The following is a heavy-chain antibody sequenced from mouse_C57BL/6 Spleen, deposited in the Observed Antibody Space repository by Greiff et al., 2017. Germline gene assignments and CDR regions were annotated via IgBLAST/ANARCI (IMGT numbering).Heavy chain of an antibody. D-gene: IGHD1-1*01. Sequence: EVQLKESGPELVKPGASVKISCKASGYSFTDYNMNWVKQSNGKSLEWIGVINPNYGTTSYNQKFKGKATLTVDQSSSTAYMQLNSLTSEDSAVYYCARRRSTVVATQEAMDYWGQGTSVTVSS. V-gene: IGHV1-39*01. CDR2: INPNYGTT. CDR1: GYSFTDYN. J-gene: IGHJ4*01. CDR3: ARRRSTVVATQEAMDY.